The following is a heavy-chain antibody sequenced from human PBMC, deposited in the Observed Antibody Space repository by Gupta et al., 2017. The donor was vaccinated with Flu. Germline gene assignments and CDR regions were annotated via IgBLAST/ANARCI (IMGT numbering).Heavy chain of an antibody. CDR3: ARTVVIPSVDDAFDI. CDR2: INYRWSL. D-gene: IGHD2-2*01. Sequence: QVQLQESGPGLVKPSQTLSLTCTVSGGSINSGGYYWSWLRQPPGKGLEWMGYINYRWSLYYTPSLKSRLTISIDTSKNQFSLKMSSVTAADTAVYYCARTVVIPSVDDAFDIWGQGTVVNVSS. CDR1: GGSINSGGYY. J-gene: IGHJ3*02. V-gene: IGHV4-30-4*01.